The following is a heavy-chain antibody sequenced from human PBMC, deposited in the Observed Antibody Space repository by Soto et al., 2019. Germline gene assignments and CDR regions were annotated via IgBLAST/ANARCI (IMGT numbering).Heavy chain of an antibody. V-gene: IGHV1-18*01. CDR1: GYTFTSYG. CDR2: ISAYNGNT. Sequence: ASAKVSCKASGYTFTSYGITWVRQAPGQGLEWMGWISAYNGNTNYAQRLQGRVTMTTDTSTSTAYMELRSLRSDDTAVYYCARVIAAAADFDYWGQGTLVTVSS. J-gene: IGHJ4*02. D-gene: IGHD6-13*01. CDR3: ARVIAAAADFDY.